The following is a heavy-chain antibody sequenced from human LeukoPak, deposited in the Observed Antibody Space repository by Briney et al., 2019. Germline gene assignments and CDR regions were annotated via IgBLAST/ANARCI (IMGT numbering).Heavy chain of an antibody. Sequence: PSETLSLTCTVSGGSISSSSYYWGWIRQPPGKGLEWIGSIYHSGSTYYNPSLKSRVTISVDTSKNQFSLKLSSVTAADTAVYYCARSSDYDFWSGYYWRGGWFDPWGQGTLVTVSS. V-gene: IGHV4-39*07. D-gene: IGHD3-3*01. CDR2: IYHSGST. J-gene: IGHJ5*02. CDR1: GGSISSSSYY. CDR3: ARSSDYDFWSGYYWRGGWFDP.